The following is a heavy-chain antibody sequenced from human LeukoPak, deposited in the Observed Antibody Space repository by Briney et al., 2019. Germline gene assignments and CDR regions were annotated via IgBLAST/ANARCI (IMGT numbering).Heavy chain of an antibody. V-gene: IGHV4-39*01. Sequence: PSETLSLTCTVSGGSISSNTYYWGWIRRPPGKGLEWIGNIHYSGSTYYNPSLKSRVTISVDTSKNQISLNLSSLTAADTAVYYCATSDTVSTYNWFDPWGQGTLVTVSS. J-gene: IGHJ5*02. D-gene: IGHD5/OR15-5a*01. CDR1: GGSISSNTYY. CDR2: IHYSGST. CDR3: ATSDTVSTYNWFDP.